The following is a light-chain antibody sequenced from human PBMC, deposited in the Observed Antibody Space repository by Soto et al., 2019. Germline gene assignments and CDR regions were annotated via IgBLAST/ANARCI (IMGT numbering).Light chain of an antibody. J-gene: IGKJ3*01. CDR1: QALNTW. CDR3: QQYYAFPPT. V-gene: IGKV1D-16*01. CDR2: DTS. Sequence: DIQMTQSPSSLSASVGDTLTITCRASQALNTWVAWYQHKPESAPRPLIYDTSKLESGVPSRFSGSTSGTDFTLTISNVQPEDFATYYCQQYYAFPPTFGPGTTVDLK.